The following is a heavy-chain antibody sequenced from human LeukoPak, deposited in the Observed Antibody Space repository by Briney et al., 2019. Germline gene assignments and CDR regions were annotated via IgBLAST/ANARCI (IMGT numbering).Heavy chain of an antibody. CDR3: AKPSYDSSGYYHFFDY. CDR2: ISGSGGST. Sequence: GGSLRLSCAASGCTFSSYAMSWVRQAPGKGLEWVSAISGSGGSTYYADSVKGRFTISRDNSKNTLYLQMNSLRAEDTAVYYCAKPSYDSSGYYHFFDYWGQGTLVTVSS. J-gene: IGHJ4*02. D-gene: IGHD3-22*01. V-gene: IGHV3-23*01. CDR1: GCTFSSYA.